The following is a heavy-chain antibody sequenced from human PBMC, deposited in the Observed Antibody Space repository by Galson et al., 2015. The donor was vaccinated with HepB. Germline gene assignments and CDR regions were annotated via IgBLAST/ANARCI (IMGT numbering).Heavy chain of an antibody. CDR3: ARDTPTYYYDSSGYYFFDY. Sequence: SVKVSCKASGYTFTSYGISWVRQAPGQGLERMGWISAYNGNTNYAQKLQGRVTMTTDTSTSTAYMELRSLRSDDTAVYYCARDTPTYYYDSSGYYFFDYWGQGTLVTVSS. D-gene: IGHD3-22*01. CDR2: ISAYNGNT. J-gene: IGHJ4*02. V-gene: IGHV1-18*01. CDR1: GYTFTSYG.